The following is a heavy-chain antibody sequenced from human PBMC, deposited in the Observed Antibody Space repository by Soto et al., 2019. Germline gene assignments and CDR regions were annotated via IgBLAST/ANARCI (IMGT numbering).Heavy chain of an antibody. D-gene: IGHD1-26*01. CDR1: GASVNTDNW. Sequence: QVQLQESGPGLVKPSGTLSLTCAVSGASVNTDNWWSWVRQSPGKGREWIGGGHHNGGTNYNPTLKSRVTISVDKSNHQFSLKLYSVIAADTAVYYCARRGAGILHFEERPWGQGALVTVSS. V-gene: IGHV4-4*02. CDR3: ARRGAGILHFEERP. J-gene: IGHJ4*02. CDR2: GHHNGGT.